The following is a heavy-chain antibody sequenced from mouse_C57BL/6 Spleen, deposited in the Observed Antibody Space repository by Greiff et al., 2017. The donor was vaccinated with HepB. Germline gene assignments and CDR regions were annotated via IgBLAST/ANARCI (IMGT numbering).Heavy chain of an antibody. CDR3: ARNLQRVTTPYYAMDY. Sequence: VKLQESGPGLVQPSQSLSITCTVSGFSLTSYGVHWVRQSPGKGLEWLGVIWSGGSTDYNAAFISRLSISKDNSKSQVFFKMNSLQADDTAIYYCARNLQRVTTPYYAMDYWGQGTSVTVSS. J-gene: IGHJ4*01. CDR1: GFSLTSYG. D-gene: IGHD2-3*01. CDR2: IWSGGST. V-gene: IGHV2-2*01.